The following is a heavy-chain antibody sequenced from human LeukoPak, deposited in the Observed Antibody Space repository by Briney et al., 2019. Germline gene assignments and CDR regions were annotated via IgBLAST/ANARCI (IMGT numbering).Heavy chain of an antibody. D-gene: IGHD3-22*01. Sequence: SVKVSCKASGGTFSSYAISWVRQAPGQGLEWMGRIIPIFGTANYAQKFQGRVTITTDESTSTAYMELSSLRAQDTAVYYCARGSTYYYDSSVYSAFDIWGQGTMVTVSS. CDR1: GGTFSSYA. CDR3: ARGSTYYYDSSVYSAFDI. J-gene: IGHJ3*02. CDR2: IIPIFGTA. V-gene: IGHV1-69*05.